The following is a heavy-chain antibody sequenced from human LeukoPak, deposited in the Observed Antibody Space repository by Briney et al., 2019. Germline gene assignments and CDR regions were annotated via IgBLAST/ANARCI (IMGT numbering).Heavy chain of an antibody. J-gene: IGHJ4*02. CDR3: ARVVCSGGSCMRFDY. CDR2: ISAYNGNT. D-gene: IGHD2-15*01. V-gene: IGHV1-18*04. CDR1: GYTFTSYG. Sequence: ASVKVSCKASGYTFTSYGISWVRQAPGQGLEWMGWISAYNGNTNYAQKLQGRVTMTTDTSTSTAYMELRSLRSDDTAVYYCARVVCSGGSCMRFDYWGQGTLVTVSS.